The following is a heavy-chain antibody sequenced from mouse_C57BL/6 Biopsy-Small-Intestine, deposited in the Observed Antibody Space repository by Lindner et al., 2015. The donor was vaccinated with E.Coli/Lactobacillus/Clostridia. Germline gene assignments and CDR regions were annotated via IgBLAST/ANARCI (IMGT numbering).Heavy chain of an antibody. J-gene: IGHJ2*01. D-gene: IGHD1-1*01. CDR2: IYPRSGNT. V-gene: IGHV1-81*01. CDR3: ARGLITTVVATDY. CDR1: GYTFTSYG. Sequence: VQLQESGAELARPGASVKLSCKASGYTFTSYGLTWVKQRTGQGLEWIGEIYPRSGNTYYNEKFKGKATLTADKSSSTAYMELRSLTSEDSAVYFCARGLITTVVATDYWGQGTTLTVSS.